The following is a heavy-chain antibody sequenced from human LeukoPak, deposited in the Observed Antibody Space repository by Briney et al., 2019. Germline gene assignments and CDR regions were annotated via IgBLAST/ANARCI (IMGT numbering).Heavy chain of an antibody. V-gene: IGHV3-23*01. CDR1: GFTFSNYA. CDR2: ISISGGST. Sequence: QSGGSLRLSCVASGFTFSNYAMSWVRQAPGKGLEWVSIISISGGSTHYADSVKGRFTVSRDHSKDTLYLQMNSLRAEDTAVYYCAKAQRWVDFDYWGQGTLVTVSS. CDR3: AKAQRWVDFDY. D-gene: IGHD2-15*01. J-gene: IGHJ4*02.